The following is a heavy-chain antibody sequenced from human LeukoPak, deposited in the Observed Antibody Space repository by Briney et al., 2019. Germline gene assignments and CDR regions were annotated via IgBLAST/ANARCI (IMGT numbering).Heavy chain of an antibody. D-gene: IGHD2-2*01. CDR1: GGSISSGGYY. V-gene: IGHV4-31*02. Sequence: SETLSLTCTVSGGSISSGGYYWSWIRQHPGKGLEWIGYIYYSGSTYYNPSLKSRVTISVDRSKNQFSLKLSSVTAADTAVYYCARAGHCSSTSCYAGGYFDYWGQGTLVTVSS. CDR3: ARAGHCSSTSCYAGGYFDY. CDR2: IYYSGST. J-gene: IGHJ4*02.